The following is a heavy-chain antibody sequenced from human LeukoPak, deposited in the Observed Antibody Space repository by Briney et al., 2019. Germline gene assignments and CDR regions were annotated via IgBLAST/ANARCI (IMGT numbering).Heavy chain of an antibody. Sequence: SETLSLTCAVYGGSFSGYYWSWIRQPPGKGLEWIGEISHSGSTNYNPSLKSRVTISVDTSKNQFSLKLSSVTAADTAVYYCARGFDIWGQGTMVTVSS. CDR1: GGSFSGYY. J-gene: IGHJ3*02. CDR2: ISHSGST. V-gene: IGHV4-34*01. CDR3: ARGFDI.